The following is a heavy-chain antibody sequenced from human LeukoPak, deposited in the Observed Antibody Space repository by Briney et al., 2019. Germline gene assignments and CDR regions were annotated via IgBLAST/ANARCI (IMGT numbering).Heavy chain of an antibody. CDR3: ARDRDGYNRRAAFDI. Sequence: SVKVSCKASGGTFSSYAISWVRQAPGQGLEWMGGIIPIFGTANYAQKFQGRVTITTDESASTAYMELSSLRSEDTAVYYCARDRDGYNRRAAFDIWGQGTMVTVSS. CDR2: IIPIFGTA. CDR1: GGTFSSYA. V-gene: IGHV1-69*05. D-gene: IGHD5-24*01. J-gene: IGHJ3*02.